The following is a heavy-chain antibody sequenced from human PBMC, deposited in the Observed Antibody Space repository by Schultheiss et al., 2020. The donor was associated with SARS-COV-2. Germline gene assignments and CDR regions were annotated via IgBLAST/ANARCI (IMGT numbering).Heavy chain of an antibody. CDR3: ARAHGSGYLDGLVY. D-gene: IGHD3-22*01. CDR2: IYHSGST. J-gene: IGHJ4*02. V-gene: IGHV4-38-2*01. Sequence: ESLKISCAVSGYSISSGYYWGWIRQPPGKGLEWIGSIYHSGSTYYNPSLKSRVTISVDTSKNQFSLKLSSVTAADTAVYYCARAHGSGYLDGLVYWGQGTLVTVSS. CDR1: GYSISSGYY.